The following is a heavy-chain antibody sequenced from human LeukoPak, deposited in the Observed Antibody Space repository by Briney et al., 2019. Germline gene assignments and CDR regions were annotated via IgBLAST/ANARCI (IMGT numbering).Heavy chain of an antibody. Sequence: GASVKVSCKASGYTFTGCYMHWVRQAPGQGLEWMGRINPNSGGTNYAQKFQGRVTMTRDTSISTAYMELSRLRSDDTAVYYCARTTDWLFALFDYWGQGTLVTVSS. J-gene: IGHJ4*02. CDR3: ARTTDWLFALFDY. CDR1: GYTFTGCY. CDR2: INPNSGGT. V-gene: IGHV1-2*06. D-gene: IGHD3-9*01.